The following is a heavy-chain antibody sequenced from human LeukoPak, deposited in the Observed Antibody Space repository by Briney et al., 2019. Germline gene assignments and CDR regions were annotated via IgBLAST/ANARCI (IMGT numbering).Heavy chain of an antibody. J-gene: IGHJ4*02. CDR1: GFTFSSYW. CDR3: ARVGGGYCSGGSCYFFDY. CDR2: MWYDGSSK. V-gene: IGHV3-33*08. D-gene: IGHD2-15*01. Sequence: GGSLRLSCAASGFTFSSYWMHWVRQAPGKGLEWVAVMWYDGSSKYYADSVKGRFTISRDNSKNTLYLQMNSLRAEETAVYYCARVGGGYCSGGSCYFFDYWGQGTLVTVSS.